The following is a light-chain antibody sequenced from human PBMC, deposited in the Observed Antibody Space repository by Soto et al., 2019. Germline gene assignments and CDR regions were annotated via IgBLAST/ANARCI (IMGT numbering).Light chain of an antibody. J-gene: IGKJ4*01. V-gene: IGKV3D-7*01. Sequence: PGERVTRSCRASQSVSSSYLTWYQQKPGQAPRLLIYGASTRATSIPARFSGSGSGTDFTLTISSLQPEDFAVYYCQQDYNLPPENTFGGGTKVDIK. CDR3: QQDYNLPPENT. CDR1: QSVSSSY. CDR2: GAS.